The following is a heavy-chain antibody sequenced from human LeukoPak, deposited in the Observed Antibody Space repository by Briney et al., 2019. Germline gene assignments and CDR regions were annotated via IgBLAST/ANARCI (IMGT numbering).Heavy chain of an antibody. J-gene: IGHJ4*02. CDR2: ISGSGGSA. V-gene: IGHV3-23*01. D-gene: IGHD1-7*01. CDR1: GFTFSSYA. CDR3: AKNRLMTRTGPDY. Sequence: GGSLRLSCAASGFTFSSYAMSRFRQAPGEGLEGGAAISGSGGSAYYADSVKGRFTISRDNSKNTLYLQMNSLRAEDTAVYYCAKNRLMTRTGPDYWGQGTLVTVSS.